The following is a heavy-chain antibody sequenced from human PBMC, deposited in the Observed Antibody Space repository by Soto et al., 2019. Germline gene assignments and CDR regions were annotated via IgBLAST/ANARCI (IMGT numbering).Heavy chain of an antibody. D-gene: IGHD5-12*01. CDR1: GGSISSYY. Sequence: SATLSLTCTVSGGSISSYYWSWIRQPPGKGLEWIGYIYYSGSTNYNPSLKSRVTISVDTSKNQFSLKLSSVTAADTAVYYCARDLRGYSGYDYLDYWGQGTLVTVSS. CDR3: ARDLRGYSGYDYLDY. J-gene: IGHJ4*02. V-gene: IGHV4-59*01. CDR2: IYYSGST.